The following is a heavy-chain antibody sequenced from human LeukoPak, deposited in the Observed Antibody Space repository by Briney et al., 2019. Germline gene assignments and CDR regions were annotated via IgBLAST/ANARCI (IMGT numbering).Heavy chain of an antibody. Sequence: PGGSLRLSCAASGFAFNAYWMSWVRQAPGKGLEWVANIKEDGSEKYYVDSVKGRFTISRDNAKNSLYLQMNSLRAEDTAVYYCARSWGYSGYGNSYYYYGMDVWGQGTTVTVSS. D-gene: IGHD5-12*01. V-gene: IGHV3-7*01. CDR3: ARSWGYSGYGNSYYYYGMDV. CDR2: IKEDGSEK. CDR1: GFAFNAYW. J-gene: IGHJ6*02.